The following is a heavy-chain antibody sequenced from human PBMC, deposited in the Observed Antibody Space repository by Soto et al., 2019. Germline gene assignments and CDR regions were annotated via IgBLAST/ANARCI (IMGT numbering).Heavy chain of an antibody. J-gene: IGHJ6*02. CDR1: GYTFTSYD. D-gene: IGHD2-15*01. Sequence: GASVKVSCKASGYTFTSYDINWVRQATGQGLEWMGWMNPNSGNTGYAQKFQGRVTMTRNTSISTAYMELSSLRSEDTAVYYCARVVVAATQYYYGMDVWGQGTTVTVSS. CDR3: ARVVVAATQYYYGMDV. CDR2: MNPNSGNT. V-gene: IGHV1-8*01.